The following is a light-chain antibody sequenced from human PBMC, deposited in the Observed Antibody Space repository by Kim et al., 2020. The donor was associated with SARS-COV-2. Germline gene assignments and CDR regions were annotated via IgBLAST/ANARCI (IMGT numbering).Light chain of an antibody. J-gene: IGLJ2*01. Sequence: PGQTASITCSGDKLVDKYACWYQQKPGQSPVLVIYQDTKRPSGIPERFSGSNSGNTATLTISGTQAMDEADYYCQAWDSNSFYVVFGGGTQLTVL. V-gene: IGLV3-1*01. CDR3: QAWDSNSFYVV. CDR2: QDT. CDR1: KLVDKY.